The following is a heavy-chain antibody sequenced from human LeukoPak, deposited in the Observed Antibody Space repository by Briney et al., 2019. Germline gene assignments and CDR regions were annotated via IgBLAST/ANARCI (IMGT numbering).Heavy chain of an antibody. J-gene: IGHJ4*02. CDR2: INHSGST. Sequence: NPSETLSLTCAVDGGSFSGYYWSWIRQPPGKGLEWIGEINHSGSTNYNPSLKSRVTISVDTSKNQFSLKLSSVTAADTAVYYCAARNKNYFDYWGQGTLVTVSS. V-gene: IGHV4-34*01. D-gene: IGHD1/OR15-1a*01. CDR3: AARNKNYFDY. CDR1: GGSFSGYY.